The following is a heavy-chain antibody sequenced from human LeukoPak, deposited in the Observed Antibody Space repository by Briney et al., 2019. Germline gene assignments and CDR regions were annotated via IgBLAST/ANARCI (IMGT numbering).Heavy chain of an antibody. CDR1: GFNFNTYG. Sequence: GGSLRLSCAASGFNFNTYGMYWVRQAPGKGLEWVAFIRYDETNEYYADSVKGRFTISRDNAKNSLYLQMDSLRVEDTAVYYCARDPYSGNYGAYYYYYMDVWGKGTTVTISS. J-gene: IGHJ6*03. D-gene: IGHD1-26*01. CDR2: IRYDETNE. V-gene: IGHV3-30*02. CDR3: ARDPYSGNYGAYYYYYMDV.